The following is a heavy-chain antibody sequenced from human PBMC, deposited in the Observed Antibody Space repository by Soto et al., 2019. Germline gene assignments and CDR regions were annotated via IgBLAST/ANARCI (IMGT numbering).Heavy chain of an antibody. CDR2: IIPILGIA. Sequence: QVQLVQSGAEVKKPGSSVKVSCKASGGTFSSYTISWVRQAPGQGLEWMGRIIPILGIANDAQKFQGRVTIPADKSTCTAYMELSSLRSEDTAVYYCARGGSYSWFDPWGQGTLVTVSS. V-gene: IGHV1-69*02. D-gene: IGHD1-26*01. CDR3: ARGGSYSWFDP. CDR1: GGTFSSYT. J-gene: IGHJ5*02.